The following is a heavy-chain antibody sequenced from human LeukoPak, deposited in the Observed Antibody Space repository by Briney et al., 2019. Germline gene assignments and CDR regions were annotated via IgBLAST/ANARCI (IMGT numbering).Heavy chain of an antibody. D-gene: IGHD7-27*01. CDR2: LSYGGSRT. V-gene: IGHV3-30*16. J-gene: IGHJ4*02. Sequence: GGSLRLSCAASGFTFSDYAMHWVRQSPGKGLEWVAVLSYGGSRTYYADSVKGRFTISRDNSRNRVYLQMTSLATEDTANYCARDWGFDSWGQRTLVTVSS. CDR1: GFTFSDYA. CDR3: ARDWGFDS.